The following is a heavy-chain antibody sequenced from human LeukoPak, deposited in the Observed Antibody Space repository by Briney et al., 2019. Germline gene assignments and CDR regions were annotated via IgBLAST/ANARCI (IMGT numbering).Heavy chain of an antibody. D-gene: IGHD6-19*01. V-gene: IGHV4-34*01. CDR2: INHSGST. CDR1: GGSLSGYY. J-gene: IGHJ4*02. Sequence: SETLSLTCAVYGGSLSGYYWSWSRQPPGKGLEWIGEINHSGSTNYNPSLKSRVTISVDTSKNQFSLKLSSVTAADTSVYYCARGRVAGKPNDYWGQGTLVTVSS. CDR3: ARGRVAGKPNDY.